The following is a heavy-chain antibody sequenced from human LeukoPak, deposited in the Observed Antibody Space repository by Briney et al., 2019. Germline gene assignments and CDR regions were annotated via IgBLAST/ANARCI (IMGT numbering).Heavy chain of an antibody. CDR3: ASRAGYTGSWSAFDY. CDR1: GFTFSSYA. V-gene: IGHV3-23*01. J-gene: IGHJ4*02. D-gene: IGHD6-13*01. CDR2: ISGSGGGT. Sequence: GGSLRLSCAASGFTFSSYAMSWVRQAPGKGLEWVSAISGSGGGTYYADSVKGRFTISRDNSKNTLYLQMNSLRAEDTAVYYCASRAGYTGSWSAFDYWGQGTLVTVSS.